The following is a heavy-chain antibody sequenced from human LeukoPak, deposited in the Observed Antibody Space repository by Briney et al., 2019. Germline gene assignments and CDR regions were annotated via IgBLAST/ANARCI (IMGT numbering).Heavy chain of an antibody. V-gene: IGHV4-39*07. D-gene: IGHD3-22*01. CDR3: ARDHAGSGYPYYFDY. Sequence: PSETLSLTCSVSGGSITRSQYYWGWVRQPPGKGLEWIGSVYYSGSTNYNPSLKSRVTISVDTSKNQFSLKLSSVTAADTAVYYCARDHAGSGYPYYFDYWGQGTLVTVSS. CDR2: VYYSGST. CDR1: GGSITRSQYY. J-gene: IGHJ4*02.